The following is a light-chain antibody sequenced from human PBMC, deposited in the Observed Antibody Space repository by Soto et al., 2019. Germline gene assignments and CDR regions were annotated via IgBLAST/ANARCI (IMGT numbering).Light chain of an antibody. J-gene: IGKJ1*01. CDR2: KAS. Sequence: DIQMTRSPSTLSAYVGDRVTITCRASQSISSWLAWYQQKPGKAPKLLIYKASSLESGVPSRFSGSGSGTEFTLTISSLQPDDFATYYCQQYNSYSGTFGQGSMVDVK. CDR3: QQYNSYSGT. V-gene: IGKV1-5*03. CDR1: QSISSW.